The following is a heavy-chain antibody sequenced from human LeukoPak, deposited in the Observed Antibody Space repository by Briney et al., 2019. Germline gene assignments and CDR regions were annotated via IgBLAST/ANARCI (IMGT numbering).Heavy chain of an antibody. V-gene: IGHV4-34*01. J-gene: IGHJ5*02. D-gene: IGHD2-8*01. CDR1: GGSFSGYY. CDR3: ARRRGGYCTNGVCPPRGWFDP. CDR2: INHSGST. Sequence: SETLSLTCAVYGGSFSGYYWSWIRQPPGKGLEWIGEINHSGSTNYNPSLKSRVTISVDTSKNQFSLKLSSVTAADTAVHYCARRRGGYCTNGVCPPRGWFDPWGQGTLVTVSS.